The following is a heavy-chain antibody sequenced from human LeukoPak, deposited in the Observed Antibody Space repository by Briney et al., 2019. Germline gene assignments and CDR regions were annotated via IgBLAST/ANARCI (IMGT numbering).Heavy chain of an antibody. V-gene: IGHV4-34*01. CDR2: INHSGST. CDR3: ARVGSDIGYEYYFDY. J-gene: IGHJ4*02. CDR1: GGSFSGYY. Sequence: PSETLSLTCAVYGGSFSGYYWSWIRQPPGKGLEWIGEINHSGSTNYNPSLKSRVTISVDTSKNQFSLKLSSVTAADTAVYYCARVGSDIGYEYYFDYWGQGTLVTVSS. D-gene: IGHD5-12*01.